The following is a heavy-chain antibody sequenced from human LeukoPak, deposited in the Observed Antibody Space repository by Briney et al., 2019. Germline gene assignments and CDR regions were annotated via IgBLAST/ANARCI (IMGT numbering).Heavy chain of an antibody. CDR1: GFTFSSYW. V-gene: IGHV3-74*01. D-gene: IGHD3-10*01. CDR3: ARHKPYGSGSFDTFDI. CDR2: INSDGSST. Sequence: GGSLRLSCAASGFTFSSYWMYWVRQPPGKGLVWVSRINSDGSSTSYADSVKGRFTISRDNAKNTLYLQMNSLRSDDTAVYYCARHKPYGSGSFDTFDIWGQGTMVTVSS. J-gene: IGHJ3*02.